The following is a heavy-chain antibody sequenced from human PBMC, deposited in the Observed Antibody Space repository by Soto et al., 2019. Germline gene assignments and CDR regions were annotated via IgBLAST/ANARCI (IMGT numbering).Heavy chain of an antibody. Sequence: QVQLVESGGGVVQPGRSLRLSCAASGFTFSSYAMHWVRQAPGKGLEWVAVISYDGSNKYYADSVKGRFTISRDNSKNTLYLQMNSLRAEDTAVYYCARDALRSVFTTGDAFDIWGQGTMVTVSS. V-gene: IGHV3-30-3*01. J-gene: IGHJ3*02. D-gene: IGHD2-2*01. CDR1: GFTFSSYA. CDR2: ISYDGSNK. CDR3: ARDALRSVFTTGDAFDI.